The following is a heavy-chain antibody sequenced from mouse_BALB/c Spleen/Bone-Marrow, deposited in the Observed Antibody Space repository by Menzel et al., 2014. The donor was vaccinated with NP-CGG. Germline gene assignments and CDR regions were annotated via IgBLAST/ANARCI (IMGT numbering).Heavy chain of an antibody. CDR1: GYAFSSSW. J-gene: IGHJ4*01. CDR3: ARSDESRVMDY. D-gene: IGHD2-3*01. CDR2: IYPGDVDI. V-gene: IGHV1-82*01. Sequence: VKLEESGPELVKPGASVQISCKASGYAFSSSWVNWVKQRPGQGLEWIGRIYPGDVDIYYNGKFKGKATLPADKSSSTAYNKHSRLTYVDSAVYFGARSDESRVMDYWGQGTSGTGSS.